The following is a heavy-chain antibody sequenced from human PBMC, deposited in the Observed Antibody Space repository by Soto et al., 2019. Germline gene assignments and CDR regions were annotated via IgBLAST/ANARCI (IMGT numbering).Heavy chain of an antibody. Sequence: GGSLRLSCAASGFTFSSYSMNWVRQAPGKGLEWVSYIRSSSSTIYYADSVKGRFTISRDNAKNSLYLQMNSLRDEDTAVYYCARDVHYDYVWGSRHYFDYWGQGTLVTVSS. CDR1: GFTFSSYS. CDR3: ARDVHYDYVWGSRHYFDY. CDR2: IRSSSSTI. D-gene: IGHD3-16*01. J-gene: IGHJ4*02. V-gene: IGHV3-48*02.